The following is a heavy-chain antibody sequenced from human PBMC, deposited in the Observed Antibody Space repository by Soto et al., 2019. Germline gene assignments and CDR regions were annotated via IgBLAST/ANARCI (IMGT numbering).Heavy chain of an antibody. D-gene: IGHD2-2*01. CDR3: ARGCGQFLPAAMRVWFDP. V-gene: IGHV1-69*12. Sequence: QVQLVQSGAEVKKPGSSVKVSCKASGGTFSSYSISWLRQAPGQGLEWLGGIIPVFGRTYYAQQLQGRVTITADEFTTTAYMELRSLRSEDTAVYYCARGCGQFLPAAMRVWFDPCGQGSLFTISS. CDR1: GGTFSSYS. CDR2: IIPVFGRT. J-gene: IGHJ5*02.